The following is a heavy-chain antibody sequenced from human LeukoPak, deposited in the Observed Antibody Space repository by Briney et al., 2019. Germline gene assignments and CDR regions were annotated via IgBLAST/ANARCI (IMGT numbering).Heavy chain of an antibody. Sequence: GGSLRLSCAASGFTFSDYYMSWIRQAPGKGLEWVAYITSTGDDIYYADSVKGRFTISRDNAKNALFLRMNSLRVEDTATYYCASDIVATPGDFWGQGTLVSVSS. CDR3: ASDIVATPGDF. J-gene: IGHJ4*02. CDR2: ITSTGDDI. D-gene: IGHD5-12*01. V-gene: IGHV3-11*01. CDR1: GFTFSDYY.